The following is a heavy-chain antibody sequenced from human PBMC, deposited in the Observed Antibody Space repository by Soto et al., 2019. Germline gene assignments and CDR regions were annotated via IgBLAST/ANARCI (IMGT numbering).Heavy chain of an antibody. V-gene: IGHV4-59*12. CDR3: ARVNSSSSLIYYFDY. Sequence: SETLSLTCTVSGGSISSYYWSWIRQPPGKGLEWIGYIYYSGSTNYNPSLKSRVTISVDKSKNQFSLKLSSVTAADTAVYYCARVNSSSSLIYYFDYWGQGTLVTVSS. CDR2: IYYSGST. J-gene: IGHJ4*02. D-gene: IGHD6-6*01. CDR1: GGSISSYY.